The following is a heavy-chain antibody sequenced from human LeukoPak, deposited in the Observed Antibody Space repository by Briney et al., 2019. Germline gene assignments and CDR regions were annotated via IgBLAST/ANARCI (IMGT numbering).Heavy chain of an antibody. Sequence: ASVKVSCKPSGYTFTGYYMHWMRQAPGQGLEWMGWINLNSGGTNYAQKFQGRVTMTRDTSISTAYMELSRLRYDDTAVYYCASWAGGNEPVASFDYWGQGTLVTASS. J-gene: IGHJ4*02. CDR1: GYTFTGYY. V-gene: IGHV1-2*02. D-gene: IGHD1-14*01. CDR2: INLNSGGT. CDR3: ASWAGGNEPVASFDY.